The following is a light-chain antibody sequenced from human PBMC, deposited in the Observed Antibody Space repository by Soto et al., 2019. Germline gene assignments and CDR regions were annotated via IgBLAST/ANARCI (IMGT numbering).Light chain of an antibody. CDR1: QSVSHNY. CDR3: QQYKNGLALP. Sequence: ENVLRQLPGTVSLSLGERDTLSCRASQSVSHNYLAWYQQKPGQAPRLLIYGASTRATGIPARFTGSGSGTEFTLTISSLQSEDSAAYYCQQYKNGLALPVGGGTKV. CDR2: GAS. J-gene: IGKJ4*01. V-gene: IGKV3-15*01.